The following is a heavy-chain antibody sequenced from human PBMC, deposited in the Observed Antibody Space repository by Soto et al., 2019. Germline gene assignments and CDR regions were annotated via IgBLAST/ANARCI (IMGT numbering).Heavy chain of an antibody. CDR1: GLTFRNYA. D-gene: IGHD2-15*01. J-gene: IGHJ4*02. V-gene: IGHV3-23*01. Sequence: GGSLRLSCAASGLTFRNYAMTWVRQAPGKGPEWVSTVSGKGDETFYADSVKGRFTISRDNSKDTVYLLMNSLRVEDTAVYYCAKGTSGSCNGATCYPFDFWGQGTLVTVSS. CDR2: VSGKGDET. CDR3: AKGTSGSCNGATCYPFDF.